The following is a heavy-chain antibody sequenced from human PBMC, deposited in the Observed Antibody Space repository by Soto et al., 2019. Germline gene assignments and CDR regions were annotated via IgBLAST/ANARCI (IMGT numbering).Heavy chain of an antibody. CDR3: ARGGRIQLWSEFDY. J-gene: IGHJ4*02. Sequence: SETLSLTCTVSGGSISSYYWSWIRQPPGKGLEWIGYIYYSGSTNYNPSLKSRVTISVDTSKNQFSLKLSSVTAADTAVYYCARGGRIQLWSEFDYWGQGTLVTVSS. CDR1: GGSISSYY. CDR2: IYYSGST. D-gene: IGHD5-18*01. V-gene: IGHV4-59*01.